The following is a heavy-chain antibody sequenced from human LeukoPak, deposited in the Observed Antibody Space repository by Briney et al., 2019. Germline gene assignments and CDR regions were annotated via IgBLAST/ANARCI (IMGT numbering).Heavy chain of an antibody. J-gene: IGHJ5*02. D-gene: IGHD3-22*01. CDR2: FDPEDGET. Sequence: GASVKVSCKVSGYTLTELSMHWVRQAPGKGLEWMGGFDPEDGETIYAQKFQGRVTMTEDTSTDTAYMELSSLRSEDTAVYYCASHRKWLPRQNWFDPWGQGTLVTVSS. V-gene: IGHV1-24*01. CDR3: ASHRKWLPRQNWFDP. CDR1: GYTLTELS.